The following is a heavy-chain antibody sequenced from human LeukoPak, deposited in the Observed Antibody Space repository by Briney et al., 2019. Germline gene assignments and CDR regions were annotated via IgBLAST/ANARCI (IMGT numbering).Heavy chain of an antibody. D-gene: IGHD2-21*02. J-gene: IGHJ4*02. V-gene: IGHV3-66*01. CDR3: TRGQSYCGADCYSD. CDR2: MYTGGGR. Sequence: GGSLRLSCAASGFSVSNYYMSWVRQPPGKGLEWVSVMYTGGGRYYGDSVKGRFTVSRDNSKNTVFLQMNSLRVEDTALYYCTRGQSYCGADCYSDWGQGTLVTVSS. CDR1: GFSVSNYY.